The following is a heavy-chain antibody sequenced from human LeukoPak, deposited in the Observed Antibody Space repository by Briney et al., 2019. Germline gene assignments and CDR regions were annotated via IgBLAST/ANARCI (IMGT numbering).Heavy chain of an antibody. CDR3: ARGYDILTGYSDLDY. CDR1: GYTFISDG. J-gene: IGHJ4*02. D-gene: IGHD3-9*01. CDR2: ISAYNGNT. Sequence: ASVKVSCKASGYTFISDGISWVRQAPGQGLEWMGWISAYNGNTNYAHKLQGRVTMTTDTSTSTAYMELRSLRSDDTAVYYGARGYDILTGYSDLDYWGQGTLVTVSS. V-gene: IGHV1-18*01.